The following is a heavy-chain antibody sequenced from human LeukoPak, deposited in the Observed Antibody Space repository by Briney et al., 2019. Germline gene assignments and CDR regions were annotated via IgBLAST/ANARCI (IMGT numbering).Heavy chain of an antibody. V-gene: IGHV3-53*01. J-gene: IGHJ4*02. CDR1: GFTFSSSY. D-gene: IGHD2-2*01. CDR2: TYADGYT. Sequence: GGSLSLSCAASGFTFSSSYMTWVRQAPGKGLEWVSITYADGYTFYADSVKGRFTISRDSSKNTLCLQMNSLRAEDTAMYYCARGLRHCDRTSCFQPFDCWGQGTLVTVSS. CDR3: ARGLRHCDRTSCFQPFDC.